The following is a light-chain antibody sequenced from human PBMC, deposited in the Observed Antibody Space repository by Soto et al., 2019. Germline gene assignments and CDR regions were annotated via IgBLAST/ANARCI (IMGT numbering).Light chain of an antibody. V-gene: IGLV2-14*01. CDR2: DVN. J-gene: IGLJ1*01. Sequence: QSVLTQPASVSGSPGQSITISCTGTSSDVGASNYVSWYQQHPAKAPKLIISDVNYRPSGVSNRFSGSKSGNTASRTISGLQVEDEADYYCSSYTSSSTYVFGTGTKVTVL. CDR1: SSDVGASNY. CDR3: SSYTSSSTYV.